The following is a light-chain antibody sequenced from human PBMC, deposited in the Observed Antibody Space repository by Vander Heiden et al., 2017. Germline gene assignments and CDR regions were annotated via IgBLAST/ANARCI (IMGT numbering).Light chain of an antibody. CDR3: QSYDFTLRGV. J-gene: IGLJ2*01. CDR1: GSNIGAGYE. V-gene: IGLV1-40*01. Sequence: QPVLTYPPSVSGAPWQRVTISCSGSGSNIGAGYEVHWYQQLPGTAPKVLIYGNTNRPSGVPDRFSGSKSGTSASLAITGLQAEDEADYYCQSYDFTLRGVFGGGTKLTVL. CDR2: GNT.